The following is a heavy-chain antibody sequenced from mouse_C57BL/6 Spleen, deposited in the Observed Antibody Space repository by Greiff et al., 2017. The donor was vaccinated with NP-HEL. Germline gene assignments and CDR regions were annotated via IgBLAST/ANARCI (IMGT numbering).Heavy chain of an antibody. J-gene: IGHJ2*01. CDR1: GYSITSGYY. V-gene: IGHV3-6*01. CDR2: ISYDGSN. D-gene: IGHD2-1*01. CDR3: ARDNNEVYDVNYLNY. Sequence: DVQLQESGPGLVKPSQSLSLTCSVTGYSITSGYYWNWIRQFPGNNLEWMGYISYDGSNNYNPSLKIRISITRDTSKNQFFLKLNSVTTEDTATYYCARDNNEVYDVNYLNYWGQGTTHTVSS.